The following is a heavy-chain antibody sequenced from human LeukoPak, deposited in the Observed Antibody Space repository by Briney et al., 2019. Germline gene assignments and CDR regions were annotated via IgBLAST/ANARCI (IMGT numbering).Heavy chain of an antibody. Sequence: GGSLRLSCAASGYTFAGYAMPWGRHAPGPGLERVSGIRWNSGSIGYADSVNSRFTISRDNAKNSLYLQMNSLRAEDTAVYYCAKDWGTTGSLDYWGQGTLVTVSS. CDR2: IRWNSGSI. CDR3: AKDWGTTGSLDY. D-gene: IGHD1-7*01. V-gene: IGHV3-9*01. J-gene: IGHJ4*02. CDR1: GYTFAGYA.